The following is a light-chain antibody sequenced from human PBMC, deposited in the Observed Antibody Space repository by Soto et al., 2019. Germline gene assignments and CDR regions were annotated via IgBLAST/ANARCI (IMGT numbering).Light chain of an antibody. CDR1: QIIGSW. J-gene: IGKJ3*01. CDR2: AAS. Sequence: DLQMTQSPSYVSASIGDRVTITCRASQIIGSWLAWYQQKPGRAPTLLIYAASSLRSGVPSRFSGSGSGTDFTLTITSLQAEDSATYYCQQANSFPFTFGPGTKVNIK. CDR3: QQANSFPFT. V-gene: IGKV1-12*02.